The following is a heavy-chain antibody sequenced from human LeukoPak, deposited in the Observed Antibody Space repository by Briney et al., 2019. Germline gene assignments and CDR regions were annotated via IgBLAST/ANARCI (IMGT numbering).Heavy chain of an antibody. J-gene: IGHJ4*02. CDR1: GFTFSSYA. D-gene: IGHD2-2*01. Sequence: GGSLRLSCAASGFTFSSYAMSWVRQAPGKGLEWVSAISGSGGSTYYADSVKGRFTISRDNSKNTLYLQMNSLRAEDTAVYYCATGGPDLVVVPAAIGGDYWGQGTLVTVSS. V-gene: IGHV3-23*01. CDR3: ATGGPDLVVVPAAIGGDY. CDR2: ISGSGGST.